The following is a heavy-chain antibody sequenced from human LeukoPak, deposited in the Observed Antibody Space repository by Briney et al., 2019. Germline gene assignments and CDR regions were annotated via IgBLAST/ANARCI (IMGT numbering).Heavy chain of an antibody. Sequence: GGSLRLSCAASGFTVSSNYMSWVRQAPGKGLEWVSVIYSGGSTYYADSVKGRFTISRDNSKNTLYLQMNSLRAEDTAVYYCAREGLGPYDLFDYWGQGTTVTVSS. CDR3: AREGLGPYDLFDY. J-gene: IGHJ4*03. D-gene: IGHD2-8*01. V-gene: IGHV3-53*01. CDR1: GFTVSSNY. CDR2: IYSGGST.